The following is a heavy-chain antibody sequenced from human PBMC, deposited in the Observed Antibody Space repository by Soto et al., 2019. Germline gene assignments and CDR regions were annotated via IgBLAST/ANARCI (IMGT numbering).Heavy chain of an antibody. D-gene: IGHD6-19*01. CDR3: ARGRGRYSSGWSWFDP. V-gene: IGHV4-4*02. Sequence: PSKTLSLTCGFSVGTIMSPDWCTWVRQPPGKGLEWIGEIFQSGSTNYTPSLESRVTISVDKSKNQFSLTLTSVTAADTAVYFCARGRGRYSSGWSWFDPWGQGILVTVSS. CDR2: IFQSGST. J-gene: IGHJ5*02. CDR1: VGTIMSPDW.